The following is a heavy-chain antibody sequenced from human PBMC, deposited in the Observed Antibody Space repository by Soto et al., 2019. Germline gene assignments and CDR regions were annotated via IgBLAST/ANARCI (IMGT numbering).Heavy chain of an antibody. J-gene: IGHJ4*02. CDR2: ISWNSGSI. V-gene: IGHV3-9*01. CDR1: GFTFDDYA. D-gene: IGHD6-19*01. Sequence: EVPLVESGGGLVQPGRSLRLSCAASGFTFDDYAMHWVRQAPGKGLEWVSGISWNSGSIGYADSVKGRFTISRDNAKNSLYLQMNSLRAEDTALYYCAKDPAAVAGTLFDYWGQGTLVTVSS. CDR3: AKDPAAVAGTLFDY.